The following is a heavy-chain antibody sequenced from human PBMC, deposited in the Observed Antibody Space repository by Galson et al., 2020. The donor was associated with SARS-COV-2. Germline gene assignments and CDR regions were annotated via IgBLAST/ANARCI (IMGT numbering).Heavy chain of an antibody. CDR2: ISAYNGNT. V-gene: IGHV1-18*04. CDR3: ARDVGRVVVAASVWWFDA. J-gene: IGHJ5*02. Sequence: ASVKVSCKASGYTFTSYGISWVRQAPGQGLEWMGWISAYNGNTNYAQKLQGRVTMTTDTSTSTAYMELRSLRSDDTAVYYCARDVGRVVVAASVWWFDARGQGTLVTVSS. CDR1: GYTFTSYG. D-gene: IGHD2-15*01.